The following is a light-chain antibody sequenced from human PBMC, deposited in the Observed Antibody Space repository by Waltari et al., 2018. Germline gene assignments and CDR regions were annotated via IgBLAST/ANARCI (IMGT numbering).Light chain of an antibody. Sequence: DIQMTQSPSSLSASFGDRVTITCRASQGVGNSLAWYQQKPGKAPKLLLYAASRLESGVPSRFSGSGSGTDYTLTIISLQSEDVATYDCQQEYSKPLTFGGGTKVEIK. V-gene: IGKV1-NL1*01. CDR2: AAS. CDR1: QGVGNS. J-gene: IGKJ4*01. CDR3: QQEYSKPLT.